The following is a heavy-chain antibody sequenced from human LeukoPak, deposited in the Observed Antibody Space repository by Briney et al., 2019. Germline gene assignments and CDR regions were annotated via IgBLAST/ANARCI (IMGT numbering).Heavy chain of an antibody. Sequence: PGGPLRLSCEVSGFIFSLYSMNWVRQAPGKGLEWVAYISSGGNTTYYADAVKGRFTISRDNGKDSVYLQVNTRRDEDTAVYYCARDRRDLTLDYWGQGTLVTVSS. D-gene: IGHD3-9*01. CDR2: ISSGGNTT. CDR1: GFIFSLYS. J-gene: IGHJ4*02. CDR3: ARDRRDLTLDY. V-gene: IGHV3-48*02.